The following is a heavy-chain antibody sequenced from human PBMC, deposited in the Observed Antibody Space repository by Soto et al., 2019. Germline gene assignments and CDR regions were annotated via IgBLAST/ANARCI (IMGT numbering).Heavy chain of an antibody. CDR1: GGSISSGGYS. CDR2: IYHSGST. D-gene: IGHD2-21*02. J-gene: IGHJ4*02. V-gene: IGHV4-30-2*01. CDR3: ARGPSSGGDLTGWSFDY. Sequence: QLQLQESGSGLVMPSQTLSLTCAVSGGSISSGGYSWSWIRQPPGKGLEWIGYIYHSGSTYYNPSLKSRVTISVDRSKNQFSLKLSSVTAADTAVYYCARGPSSGGDLTGWSFDYWGQGTLVTVSS.